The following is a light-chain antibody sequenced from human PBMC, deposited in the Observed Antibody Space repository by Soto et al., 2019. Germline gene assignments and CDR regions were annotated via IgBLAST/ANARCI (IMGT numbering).Light chain of an antibody. CDR3: QSYDSSLSGSVV. CDR2: GNS. Sequence: QLVLTQPPSVSGAPGQRVTISCTGSSSNIGAGYDVHWYQQLPGTAPKLLIYGNSNRPSGVPDRFSGSKSGTSASLAITGLRAEDEADYCCQSYDSSLSGSVVFGGGTKLTVL. CDR1: SSNIGAGYD. V-gene: IGLV1-40*01. J-gene: IGLJ2*01.